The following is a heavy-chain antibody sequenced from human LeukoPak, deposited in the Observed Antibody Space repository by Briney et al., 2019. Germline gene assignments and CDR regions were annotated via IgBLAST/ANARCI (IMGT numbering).Heavy chain of an antibody. J-gene: IGHJ4*02. CDR1: GGSISTNNYY. D-gene: IGHD3-10*01. Sequence: PSETLSLTCTVSGGSISTNNYYWGWIRQPPGKGLEWIGNIFYSGSTYYSPSLKSRATISLDTSRNQFSLKLNSVTAADTAVYYCARLGAGVYYGSGTLFPQSISSYYFDYWGQGTLVTVSS. CDR2: IFYSGST. V-gene: IGHV4-39*07. CDR3: ARLGAGVYYGSGTLFPQSISSYYFDY.